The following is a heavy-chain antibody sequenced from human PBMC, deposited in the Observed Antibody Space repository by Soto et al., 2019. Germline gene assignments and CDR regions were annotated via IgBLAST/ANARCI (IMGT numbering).Heavy chain of an antibody. CDR2: INIDATT. CDR1: GFTFSSYW. Sequence: GGSLRLSCAASGFTFSSYWVHWVRQAPGRGLVWVSRINIDATTTYADSVKGRFTISRDNAKNTLYLQMNSLRAEDTAVYSCARALGGPQHFYAWGQGTLVTVSS. CDR3: ARALGGPQHFYA. J-gene: IGHJ4*02. D-gene: IGHD3-16*01. V-gene: IGHV3-74*01.